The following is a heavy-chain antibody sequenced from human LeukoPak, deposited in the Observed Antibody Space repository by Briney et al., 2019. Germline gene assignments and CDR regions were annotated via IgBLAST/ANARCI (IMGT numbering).Heavy chain of an antibody. CDR2: IYYTGST. CDR3: ARQQLSQLYYFDN. J-gene: IGHJ4*02. CDR1: GGSISSYY. V-gene: IGHV4-59*01. D-gene: IGHD6-13*01. Sequence: SETLSLTCTVTGGSISSYYRSWIRQPPRKGLEWIGYIYYTGSTNYNPSLKSRVTISVDTSKNQFSLKLSSVTAADTAVYYCARQQLSQLYYFDNWGQGTLVTVSS.